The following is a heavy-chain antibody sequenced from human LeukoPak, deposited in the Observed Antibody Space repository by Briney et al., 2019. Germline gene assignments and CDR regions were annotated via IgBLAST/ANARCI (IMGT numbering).Heavy chain of an antibody. CDR2: IMPIFGTA. CDR3: ARGDCTNGVCPTNPQFDY. CDR1: GGTFTSYA. V-gene: IGHV1-69*13. J-gene: IGHJ4*02. Sequence: SVKLSGNASGGTFTSYAISGVRQSAGQGVEGRGGIMPIFGTANYAQKFQGRVTITADESTSTAYMELSSLRSEDTAVYYCARGDCTNGVCPTNPQFDYWGQGTLVTVSS. D-gene: IGHD2-8*01.